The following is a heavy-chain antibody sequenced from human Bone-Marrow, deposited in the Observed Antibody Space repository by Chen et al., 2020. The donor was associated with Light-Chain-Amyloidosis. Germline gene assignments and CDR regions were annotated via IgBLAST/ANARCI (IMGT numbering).Heavy chain of an antibody. D-gene: IGHD3-22*01. J-gene: IGHJ4*02. CDR2: ISTYNGNT. Sequence: QVQLVQSGAEVKRPGASVKVSCKASGYTFTNYGINWVRQAPGQGLEWMGWISTYNGNTKYAQELQGRVTMTTDRSTNTAYMELRSLISDDTAVYYCARTYDSSVDDSVYGYDYWGQGSQVTVSS. V-gene: IGHV1-18*01. CDR1: GYTFTNYG. CDR3: ARTYDSSVDDSVYGYDY.